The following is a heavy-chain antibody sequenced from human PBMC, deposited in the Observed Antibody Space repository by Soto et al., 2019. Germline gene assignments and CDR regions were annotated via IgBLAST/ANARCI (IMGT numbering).Heavy chain of an antibody. J-gene: IGHJ4*02. V-gene: IGHV5-51*01. D-gene: IGHD3-10*01. CDR3: ARADMVRGVPFDY. Sequence: YWIGWVRQMPGKGLEWMGIIYPGDSDTRYSPSFQGQVTISADKSISTAYLQWSSLKASDTAMYYCARADMVRGVPFDYWGQGTLVTVSS. CDR2: IYPGDSDT. CDR1: YW.